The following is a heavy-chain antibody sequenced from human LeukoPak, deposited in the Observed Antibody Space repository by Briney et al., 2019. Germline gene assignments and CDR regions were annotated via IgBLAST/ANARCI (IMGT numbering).Heavy chain of an antibody. CDR1: GFTFEEYG. CDR2: INWNGDST. CDR3: ARGSSGWYGPFDY. Sequence: GGSLRLSCAASGFTFEEYGMSWVRQAPGKGLEWVAGINWNGDSTGYADSVKGRFTIARYNAKNTLYLQMNSLRAEDTAVYYCARGSSGWYGPFDYWGQGTLVTVSS. J-gene: IGHJ4*02. V-gene: IGHV3-20*04. D-gene: IGHD6-19*01.